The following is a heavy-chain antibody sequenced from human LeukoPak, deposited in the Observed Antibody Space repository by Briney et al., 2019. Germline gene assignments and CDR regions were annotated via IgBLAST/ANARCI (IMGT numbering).Heavy chain of an antibody. V-gene: IGHV3-23*01. J-gene: IGHJ4*02. CDR2: ISGSGGST. Sequence: GGSLRLSCAASGFTFSSYAMSWVRQAPGKGLEWVSAISGSGGSTYYADSVKGRFTISRDNSKNTLYLQMNSLGAEDTAVYYCAKEVFWVVVPAAAFDYWGQGTLVTVSS. CDR1: GFTFSSYA. D-gene: IGHD2-2*01. CDR3: AKEVFWVVVPAAAFDY.